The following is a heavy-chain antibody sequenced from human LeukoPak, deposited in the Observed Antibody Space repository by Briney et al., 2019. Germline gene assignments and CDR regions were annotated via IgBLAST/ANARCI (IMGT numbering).Heavy chain of an antibody. J-gene: IGHJ3*02. CDR2: MYSGGGT. D-gene: IGHD4-17*01. CDR3: EVFALHTTVTGSAFDI. Sequence: PGGSLRLSCAASGFTVSSNYMSWVRQAPGKGLEWVSVMYSGGGTYYADSVKGRFTISRDNSKNTLYLQLNSLRAEDTAVYYCEVFALHTTVTGSAFDIWGQGTMVTVSS. CDR1: GFTVSSNY. V-gene: IGHV3-66*01.